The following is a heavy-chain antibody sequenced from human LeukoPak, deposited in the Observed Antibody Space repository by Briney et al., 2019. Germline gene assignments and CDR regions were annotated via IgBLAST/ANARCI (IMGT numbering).Heavy chain of an antibody. CDR2: IYTSGST. Sequence: PSQTLSLTCTVAGGSISSGRYNWGWLRQPAGKGLEWFMRIYTSGSTNYNPSLKSRVTISVDASKNQFSLTLSSVTAADTAVYYCARAAPYCGGDCYPNYFDYWGQGTLVTVSS. D-gene: IGHD2-21*01. V-gene: IGHV4-61*02. J-gene: IGHJ4*02. CDR3: ARAAPYCGGDCYPNYFDY. CDR1: GGSISSGRYN.